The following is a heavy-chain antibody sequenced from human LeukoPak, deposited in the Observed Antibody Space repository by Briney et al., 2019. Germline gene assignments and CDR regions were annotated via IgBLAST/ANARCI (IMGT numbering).Heavy chain of an antibody. CDR2: NYPDDSDT. CDR1: GYSFTGYW. J-gene: IGHJ4*02. CDR3: ARADIVVVPAAIGGY. V-gene: IGHV5-51*01. Sequence: GESLKISCKGSGYSFTGYWIAWVRQMPGKGLEWMGVNYPDDSDTRYSPSFQGQVTISADKSISTAYLQWSSLKASDTAMYYCARADIVVVPAAIGGYWGQGTLVTVSS. D-gene: IGHD2-2*02.